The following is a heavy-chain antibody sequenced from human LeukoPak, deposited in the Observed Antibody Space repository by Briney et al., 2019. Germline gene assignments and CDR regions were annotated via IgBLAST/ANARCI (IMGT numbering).Heavy chain of an antibody. CDR2: ISAYNGNT. CDR1: GYTFTSYG. V-gene: IGHV1-18*01. D-gene: IGHD2-21*02. Sequence: ASVKVSCKASGYTFTSYGISWVRQAPGQGLEWMGWISAYNGNTNYARKLQGRVIMTRDTSINTAYMELSSLRSDDTAMYYCARGPPYCGDDCYYLDDWGQGTLVTVSS. J-gene: IGHJ4*02. CDR3: ARGPPYCGDDCYYLDD.